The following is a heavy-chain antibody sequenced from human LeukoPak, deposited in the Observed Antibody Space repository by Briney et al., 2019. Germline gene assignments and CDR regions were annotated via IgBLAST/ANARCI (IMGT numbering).Heavy chain of an antibody. Sequence: PGGSLRLSCVASGFIFGDNWMGWVRQAPGKGLEWVANINPHGTEKYYADSLEGRFSVSRDNAKNSVYLQMNRLRVEDAGFYYCGRWGVNAGLDYWGQGSLVTVSS. V-gene: IGHV3-7*01. CDR2: INPHGTEK. CDR3: GRWGVNAGLDY. D-gene: IGHD3-10*01. CDR1: GFIFGDNW. J-gene: IGHJ4*02.